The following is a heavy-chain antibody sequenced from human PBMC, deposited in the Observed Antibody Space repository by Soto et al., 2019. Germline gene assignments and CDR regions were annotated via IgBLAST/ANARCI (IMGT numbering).Heavy chain of an antibody. J-gene: IGHJ5*02. V-gene: IGHV1-18*01. CDR3: ARDPERYSGSYGNWFDP. CDR1: GYIFSNYG. Sequence: GASVKVSCKASGYIFSNYGINWVRQAPGQGLEWMGWISGDNGYTNYAQDLQGRVTMTTDTSTSTAYMELRSLRSDDTAVYYCARDPERYSGSYGNWFDPWGQGTLVTVSS. CDR2: ISGDNGYT. D-gene: IGHD1-26*01.